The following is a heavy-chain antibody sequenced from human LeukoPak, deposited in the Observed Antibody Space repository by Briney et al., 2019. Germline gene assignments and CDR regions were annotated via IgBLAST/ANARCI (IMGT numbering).Heavy chain of an antibody. CDR2: INHSGST. D-gene: IGHD1-26*01. V-gene: IGHV4-34*01. J-gene: IGHJ4*02. CDR3: ARARELLPNFDY. CDR1: GGSFSGYY. Sequence: SETLSLTCAVYGGSFSGYYWSWIRQPPGKGLEWIGEINHSGSTNYNPSLKSRVTISVDTSKNQFSLKLSSVTAADTAVYYCARARELLPNFDYWGQGTLVTVSS.